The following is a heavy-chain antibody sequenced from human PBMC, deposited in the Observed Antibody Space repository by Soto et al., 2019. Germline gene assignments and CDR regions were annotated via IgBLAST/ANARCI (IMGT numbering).Heavy chain of an antibody. J-gene: IGHJ4*02. CDR3: THTSGHSSTGADN. Sequence: QITLRESGPALVKPTQTLTLTCTFSGFSLSTNGVAVGWIRQPPGKALEWLALIFWDDDARYSPSLKSRLTITKDTSKKQVVLIMTNMDPVDAGTYYCTHTSGHSSTGADNWGQGTQVTVSS. D-gene: IGHD6-19*01. CDR2: IFWDDDA. CDR1: GFSLSTNGVA. V-gene: IGHV2-5*02.